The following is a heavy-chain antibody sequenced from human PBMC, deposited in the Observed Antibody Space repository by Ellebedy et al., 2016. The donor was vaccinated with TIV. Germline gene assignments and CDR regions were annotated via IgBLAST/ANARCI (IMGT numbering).Heavy chain of an antibody. CDR1: GFSFSISW. CDR2: INSGATTI. Sequence: PGGSLRLSCAASGFSFSISWMHWVRQGPGKGLVWVSHINSGATTIVYAGSVKGRFIISRDNARNTLYLQMNSLRAEDTAVYYCVRGGPLGLNWGQGTLVTVSS. V-gene: IGHV3-74*01. D-gene: IGHD7-27*01. J-gene: IGHJ4*02. CDR3: VRGGPLGLN.